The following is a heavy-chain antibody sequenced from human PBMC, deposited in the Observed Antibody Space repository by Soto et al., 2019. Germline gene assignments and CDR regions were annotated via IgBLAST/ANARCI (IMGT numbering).Heavy chain of an antibody. CDR3: VRERDYSNPAVECGMDV. D-gene: IGHD4-4*01. Sequence: GGSLRLSCAASGFTINNYEMNWIRQAPGKGLEWVSYISSSGSNKYYADSVKGRFTISRDNDKNSLYLQMNSLRAEDTAVYYCVRERDYSNPAVECGMDVWGQGTTVTVSS. CDR2: ISSSGSNK. J-gene: IGHJ6*02. CDR1: GFTINNYE. V-gene: IGHV3-48*03.